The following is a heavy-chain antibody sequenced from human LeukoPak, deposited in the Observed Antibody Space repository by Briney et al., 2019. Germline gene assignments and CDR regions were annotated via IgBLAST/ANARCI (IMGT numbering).Heavy chain of an antibody. CDR2: IYHSGST. J-gene: IGHJ1*01. V-gene: IGHV4-59*01. CDR1: GGSISTYY. CDR3: ARGGAARLHFQN. D-gene: IGHD6-6*01. Sequence: SETLSLTCTVSGGSISTYYWNWIRQPPGKGLEWIGYIYHSGSTNYNPSLQSRVAISVDTSKNQFSLNLNSVTAADTAVYYCARGGAARLHFQNWGQGTLVTVSS.